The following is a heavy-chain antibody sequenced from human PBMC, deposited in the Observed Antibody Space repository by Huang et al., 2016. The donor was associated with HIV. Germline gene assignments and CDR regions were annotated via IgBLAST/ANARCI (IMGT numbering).Heavy chain of an antibody. D-gene: IGHD3-22*01. J-gene: IGHJ4*02. CDR3: TRDPLNFENSGYYPDPTTCWGGVDY. V-gene: IGHV3-49*05. CDR1: GFTFGDYA. Sequence: EVQLVESEGGVVKPGRSLRLYCTGSGFTFGDYALSWFRQGPGKVLKCVSIIRSKGYGGKKENAASEKGRCIIPRDDSKSIAYLQRNRLRTEYTAGYYCTRDPLNFENSGYYPDPTTCWGGVDYWGQGTLVTVSS. CDR2: IRSKGYGGKK.